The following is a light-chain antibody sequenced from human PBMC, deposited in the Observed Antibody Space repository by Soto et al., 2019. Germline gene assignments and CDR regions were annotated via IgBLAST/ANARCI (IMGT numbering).Light chain of an antibody. Sequence: EIVMTQSPATLSVSPGERATLSCRVSQSISINLAWYQQKPGQAPRLLIYGASTRATGIPARFSGSGSGTEFTLTISSLQSEDFAVYYCQLYNNWPPWTFGLGTKVEIK. CDR2: GAS. V-gene: IGKV3-15*01. CDR3: QLYNNWPPWT. J-gene: IGKJ1*01. CDR1: QSISIN.